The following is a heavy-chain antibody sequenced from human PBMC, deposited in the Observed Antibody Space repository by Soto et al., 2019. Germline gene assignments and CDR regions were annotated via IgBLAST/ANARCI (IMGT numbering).Heavy chain of an antibody. CDR2: IYYSGST. D-gene: IGHD1-26*01. Sequence: SETMSLTFTVSGGYIRSSTSYSRWIRQPPGKGLEWIGSIYYSGSTYHNPPLKSRVTISKDTSKNQFSLKLSPVTAADTAVFYCAVGSSGFYYIYWGQGIQVTVS. CDR1: GGYIRSSTSY. V-gene: IGHV4-39*01. J-gene: IGHJ4*02. CDR3: AVGSSGFYYIY.